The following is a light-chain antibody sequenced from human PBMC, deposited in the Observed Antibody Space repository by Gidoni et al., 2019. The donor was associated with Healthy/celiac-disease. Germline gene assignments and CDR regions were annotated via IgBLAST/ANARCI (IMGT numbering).Light chain of an antibody. V-gene: IGKV3D-15*01. CDR1: QSVSSN. Sequence: EIVMTQSQAPLSVSPGERATLSCRPSQSVSSNLAWYQQKPGQVPRLLIYGASTRATGIPARFSGSRSGTEFTLTISSLQSEDFAVDYCQQYNNWPPYSFGQGTKLEIK. J-gene: IGKJ2*03. CDR2: GAS. CDR3: QQYNNWPPYS.